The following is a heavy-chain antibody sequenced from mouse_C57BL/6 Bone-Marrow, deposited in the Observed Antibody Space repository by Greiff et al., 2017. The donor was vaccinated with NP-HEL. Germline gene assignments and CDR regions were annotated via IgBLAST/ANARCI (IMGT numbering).Heavy chain of an antibody. CDR3: ASNLRTGFAD. CDR2: IYPRSGNT. D-gene: IGHD1-1*01. CDR1: GYTFTSSG. Sequence: VKLQESGAELARPGASVKLSCKASGYTFTSSGISWVKQRTGQGLEWIGEIYPRSGNTYYNEKFKGKATLTAEKSSSTAYMELRSLTSEDSAVYFCASNLRTGFADWGQGTLVTVSA. V-gene: IGHV1-81*01. J-gene: IGHJ3*01.